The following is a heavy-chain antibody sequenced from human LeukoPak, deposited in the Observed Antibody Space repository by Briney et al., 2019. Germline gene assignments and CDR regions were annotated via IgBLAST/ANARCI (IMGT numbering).Heavy chain of an antibody. J-gene: IGHJ4*02. Sequence: ASVKVSCKASGYTFTSYYMHWVRQAPGQGLEWMGIINPSGGSTSYAQKFQGRVTMTRDTSTSTVYMELSSLRSEDTAVYYCARDRRGYYDSGSYYPLIWGQGTPVTVSS. D-gene: IGHD3-10*01. CDR1: GYTFTSYY. CDR3: ARDRRGYYDSGSYYPLI. CDR2: INPSGGST. V-gene: IGHV1-46*01.